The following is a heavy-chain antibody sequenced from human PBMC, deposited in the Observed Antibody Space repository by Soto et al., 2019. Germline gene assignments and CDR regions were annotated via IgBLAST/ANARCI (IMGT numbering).Heavy chain of an antibody. Sequence: GGSLRLSCAASGFTVSTKYMSWVRQAPGKGLEWVSVIYSGGSTFYADSVRGRFTISRDNSKNTVNLQMNSLRAEDTAVYYCSRIAVSGPITGFDYWGQGALVTVSS. J-gene: IGHJ4*02. CDR3: SRIAVSGPITGFDY. D-gene: IGHD6-19*01. CDR1: GFTVSTKY. V-gene: IGHV3-66*01. CDR2: IYSGGST.